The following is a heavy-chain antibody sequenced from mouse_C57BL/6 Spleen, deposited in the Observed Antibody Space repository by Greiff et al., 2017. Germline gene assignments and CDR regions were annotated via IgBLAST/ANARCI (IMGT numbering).Heavy chain of an antibody. J-gene: IGHJ4*01. CDR2: IDPEDGGT. D-gene: IGHD2-12*01. Sequence: EVKVVEPGAELVRPGASVKLSCTASGFNIKDYYMHWVKQRPEQGLEWIGRIDPEDGGTEYAPKFQGKATMTADTSSNTAYLQLSSLTSEDTAVYYCTTPNDGYAMDYWGQGTSVTVSA. CDR3: TTPNDGYAMDY. CDR1: GFNIKDYY. V-gene: IGHV14-1*01.